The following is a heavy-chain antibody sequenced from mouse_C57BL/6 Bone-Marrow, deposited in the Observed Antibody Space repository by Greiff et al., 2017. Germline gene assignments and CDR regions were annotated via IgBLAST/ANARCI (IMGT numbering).Heavy chain of an antibody. J-gene: IGHJ2*01. V-gene: IGHV5-9-1*02. D-gene: IGHD4-1*01. Sequence: EVQRVQSGEGLVKPGGSLKLSCAASGFTFSSYAMPWVRQTPEKRLEWVAYISRGGDYIYYADTVKGRFTISRDNARNTLYLRMSSLKSEDTAMYYCTRVLLGFDYWGQGTTLTVSS. CDR2: ISRGGDYI. CDR3: TRVLLGFDY. CDR1: GFTFSSYA.